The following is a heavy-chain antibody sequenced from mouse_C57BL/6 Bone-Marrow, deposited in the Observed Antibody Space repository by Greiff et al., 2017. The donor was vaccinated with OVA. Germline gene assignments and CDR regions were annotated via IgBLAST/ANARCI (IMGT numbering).Heavy chain of an antibody. CDR3: ARLRYYGDY. V-gene: IGHV1-81*01. Sequence: VQLQQYGAELARPGASVKLSCKASGYTFTSYGISWVKQRTGQGLEWIGEIYPRSGNTYYNEKFKGKATLTADKSSSTAYMELRSLTSEDSAVYFCARLRYYGDYWGQGTTLTVSS. J-gene: IGHJ2*01. CDR2: IYPRSGNT. D-gene: IGHD1-1*01. CDR1: GYTFTSYG.